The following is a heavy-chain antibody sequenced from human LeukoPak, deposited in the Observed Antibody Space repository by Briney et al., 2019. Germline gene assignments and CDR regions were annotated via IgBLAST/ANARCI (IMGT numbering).Heavy chain of an antibody. J-gene: IGHJ6*03. CDR1: EFSVGSNY. CDR2: IYSGGST. Sequence: PGGSLRLSCAASEFSVGSNYMTWVRQAPGKGLEWVSLIYSGGSTYYADSVKGRFTISRDNSKNTLYLQMNSLRAEDTAVYYCARDWYTAERWTIYYSYYIDVWGKGTTVTVSS. D-gene: IGHD4-23*01. CDR3: ARDWYTAERWTIYYSYYIDV. V-gene: IGHV3-66*01.